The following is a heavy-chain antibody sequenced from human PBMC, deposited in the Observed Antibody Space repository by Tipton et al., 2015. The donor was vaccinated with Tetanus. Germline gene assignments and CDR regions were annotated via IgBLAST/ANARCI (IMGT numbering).Heavy chain of an antibody. Sequence: GLVKPSETLSLTCTVSGGSISSYYWSWIRQPPGQGLEWIGYIYYSGSTNYNPSLKSRVTISVDTSKNQFSLKLSSVTAADTAVYYCARVVAAAGKIDYWGQGTLVTVSS. CDR1: GGSISSYY. D-gene: IGHD6-13*01. CDR2: IYYSGST. CDR3: ARVVAAAGKIDY. V-gene: IGHV4-59*01. J-gene: IGHJ4*02.